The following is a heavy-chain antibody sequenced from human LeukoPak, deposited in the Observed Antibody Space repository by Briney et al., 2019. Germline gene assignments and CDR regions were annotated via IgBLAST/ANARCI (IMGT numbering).Heavy chain of an antibody. Sequence: PGGSLRLSCVASGFTFSNYWLAWVRQAPGKGLEWVANIKHDGSDQYYLDSVKGRFTISRDNAKNSLYLQMNSLRAEDTAVYYCARDLLWFGESHNWFDPWGQGTLVTVSS. CDR1: GFTFSNYW. CDR3: ARDLLWFGESHNWFDP. CDR2: IKHDGSDQ. J-gene: IGHJ5*02. D-gene: IGHD3-10*01. V-gene: IGHV3-7*01.